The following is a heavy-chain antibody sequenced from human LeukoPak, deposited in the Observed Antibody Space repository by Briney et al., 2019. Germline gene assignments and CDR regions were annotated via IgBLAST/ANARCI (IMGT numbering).Heavy chain of an antibody. J-gene: IGHJ4*02. Sequence: GGSLRLSCAASGFTFSNAWMSWVRQAPGKGLEWVGRIKSKTDGGTTDYAAPVKGRFTISRDDSKNTLYLQMNSLRAEDTAVYYCAKDGDFWSGYFDYWGQGTLVTVSS. CDR2: IKSKTDGGTT. CDR1: GFTFSNAW. D-gene: IGHD3-3*01. V-gene: IGHV3-15*01. CDR3: AKDGDFWSGYFDY.